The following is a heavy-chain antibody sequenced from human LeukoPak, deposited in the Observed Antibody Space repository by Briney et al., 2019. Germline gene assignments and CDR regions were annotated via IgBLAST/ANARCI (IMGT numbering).Heavy chain of an antibody. CDR2: IIPIFGTA. J-gene: IGHJ5*02. CDR1: GGTFSSYA. Sequence: SVKVSCKASGGTFSSYAISWVRQAPGQGLEWMGGIIPIFGTANYAQKFQGRVTITTDESTSTAYMELSSLRSEDTAVYYCARRPADCSGGSCYPESNWFDPWGQGTLVTVSS. V-gene: IGHV1-69*05. D-gene: IGHD2-15*01. CDR3: ARRPADCSGGSCYPESNWFDP.